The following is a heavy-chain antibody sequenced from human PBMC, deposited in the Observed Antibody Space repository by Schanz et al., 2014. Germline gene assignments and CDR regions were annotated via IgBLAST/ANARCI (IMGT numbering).Heavy chain of an antibody. D-gene: IGHD1-26*01. CDR2: IKEDGSQK. Sequence: PLVEFGGGLVQPGGSLRLSCEASGFSFSVSWMNWVRQAPWKGLEWVATIKEDGSQKYYLDSVKGRFTISRDNARNSLYLQMTSLRGEDTALYYCTRDRAYHSFDYWGQGTLVTVSS. CDR1: GFSFSVSW. CDR3: TRDRAYHSFDY. J-gene: IGHJ4*02. V-gene: IGHV3-7*01.